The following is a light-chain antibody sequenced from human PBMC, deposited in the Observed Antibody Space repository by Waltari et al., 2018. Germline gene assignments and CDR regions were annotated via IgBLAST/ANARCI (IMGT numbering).Light chain of an antibody. CDR3: SSRNGRASQVV. Sequence: SSGLTQDPAVSVAFGQTLRITCRGDRLSTSYASWYQVKTGQAPVPVRFGKEKRPSGVPDRISGESSETTSSLIITGAQAEDEADYYCSSRNGRASQVVFAGGTKVTVL. CDR1: RLSTSY. CDR2: GKE. V-gene: IGLV3-19*01. J-gene: IGLJ2*01.